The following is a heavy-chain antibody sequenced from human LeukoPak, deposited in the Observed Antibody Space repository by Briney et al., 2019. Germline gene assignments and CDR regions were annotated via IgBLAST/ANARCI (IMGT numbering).Heavy chain of an antibody. D-gene: IGHD1/OR15-1a*01. CDR1: GFTFSSYW. Sequence: GGSLRLSCAASGFTFSSYWMHWVRQAPGKGLEWVSVIYGDDETNYADSVKGRFTISRDNSKNTLYLQMNSLRVDDTAVYYCAREAVMPVAPVKIGTSDRPLYEYYGLDVWGQGTTVTVS. CDR2: IYGDDET. J-gene: IGHJ6*02. V-gene: IGHV3-53*01. CDR3: AREAVMPVAPVKIGTSDRPLYEYYGLDV.